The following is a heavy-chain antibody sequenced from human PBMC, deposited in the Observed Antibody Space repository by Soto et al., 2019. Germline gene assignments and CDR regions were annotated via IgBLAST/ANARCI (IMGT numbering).Heavy chain of an antibody. V-gene: IGHV4-59*01. J-gene: IGHJ4*02. Sequence: PSETLSLTCSVSGGSISSYYWSWIRQPPGKGLEWIGYIYYSGSTNYNPPLKSRVTISVDTSKNQFSLKLSSVTAADTAVYYCASYDFWSGYKFDYWGQGTLVTAS. CDR2: IYYSGST. CDR1: GGSISSYY. CDR3: ASYDFWSGYKFDY. D-gene: IGHD3-3*01.